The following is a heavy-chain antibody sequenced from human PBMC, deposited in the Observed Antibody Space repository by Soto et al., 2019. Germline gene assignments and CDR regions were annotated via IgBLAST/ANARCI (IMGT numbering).Heavy chain of an antibody. V-gene: IGHV1-18*04. D-gene: IGHD6-13*01. Sequence: GASVKVSCKASGYTFTNYGISYVRQAPGQGLEWMGWISAHNGRTNYVEKFQGRVTMTTDKSTNTAYMELRRLSSDDTAVYYCARDHEAHSSSWYVGFHYWGQGTMVTVYS. J-gene: IGHJ4*02. CDR1: GYTFTNYG. CDR2: ISAHNGRT. CDR3: ARDHEAHSSSWYVGFHY.